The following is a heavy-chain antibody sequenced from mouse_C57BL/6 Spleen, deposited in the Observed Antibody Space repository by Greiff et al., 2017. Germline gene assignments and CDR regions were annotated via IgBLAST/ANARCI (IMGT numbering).Heavy chain of an antibody. D-gene: IGHD1-1*01. CDR3: ARNYYGSSPFDY. V-gene: IGHV1-55*01. CDR1: GYTFTSYW. J-gene: IGHJ2*01. CDR2: IYPGSGST. Sequence: QVQLQQPGAELVKPGASVKMSCKASGYTFTSYWITWVKQRPGQGLEWIGDIYPGSGSTNYNEKFKSKATLTVDTSSRTAYMQLSSLTSEDSAVYYCARNYYGSSPFDYWGQGTTLTVSS.